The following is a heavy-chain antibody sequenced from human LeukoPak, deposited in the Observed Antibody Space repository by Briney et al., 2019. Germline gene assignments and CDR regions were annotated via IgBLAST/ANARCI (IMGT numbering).Heavy chain of an antibody. CDR2: IYSGGSA. D-gene: IGHD6-19*01. V-gene: IGHV3-66*01. Sequence: GGSLRLSCAASGFTVGSNYMSWVRQAPGKGLEWVSVIYSGGSAYYADSVKGRFTISRDNSKNTLYLQMNSLRAEDTAVYYCNGGWYAPYYFDYWGQGTLVTVSS. J-gene: IGHJ4*02. CDR3: NGGWYAPYYFDY. CDR1: GFTVGSNY.